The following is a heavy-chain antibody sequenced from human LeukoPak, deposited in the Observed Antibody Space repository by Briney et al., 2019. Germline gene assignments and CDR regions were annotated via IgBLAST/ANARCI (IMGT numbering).Heavy chain of an antibody. D-gene: IGHD3-10*01. Sequence: PGGSLRLSCAASGFTFSSYEMNWVRQAPGKGLEWVSYISSSGDTIYYADSVRGRFTISRDNAKNSLYLQMNSLRAEDTAVYYCARVVLGENYWGQGTLVTVSS. CDR2: ISSSGDTI. CDR1: GFTFSSYE. J-gene: IGHJ4*02. CDR3: ARVVLGENY. V-gene: IGHV3-48*03.